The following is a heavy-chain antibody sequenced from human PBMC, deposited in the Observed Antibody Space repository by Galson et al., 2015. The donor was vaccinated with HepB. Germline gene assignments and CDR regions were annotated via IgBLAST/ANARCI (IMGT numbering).Heavy chain of an antibody. Sequence: SLRLSCAASGFTFSNYAMSWVRQAPGKGLEWVSSISGSGGSTYYADSVKGRFTISRDNSKNTIYMRMNSLSAEDTAIYYCAKARCTTTSCYGGDFDNWGQGTLVTVSS. CDR3: AKARCTTTSCYGGDFDN. V-gene: IGHV3-23*01. CDR1: GFTFSNYA. J-gene: IGHJ4*02. CDR2: ISGSGGST. D-gene: IGHD2-2*01.